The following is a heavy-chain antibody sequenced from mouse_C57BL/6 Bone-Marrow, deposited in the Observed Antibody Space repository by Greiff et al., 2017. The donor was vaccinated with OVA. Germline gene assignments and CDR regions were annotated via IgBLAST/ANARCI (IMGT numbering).Heavy chain of an antibody. CDR1: GFTFSDYY. J-gene: IGHJ1*03. D-gene: IGHD1-1*01. CDR3: ARPFILGYFDV. CDR2: ISNGGGST. Sequence: EVQGVESGGGLVQPGGSLKLSCAASGFTFSDYYMYWVRQTPEKRLEWVAYISNGGGSTYYPDTVKGRFTISKDNAKNTRDLQMSRLKSEDTAMYYCARPFILGYFDVWGTGTTVTVSS. V-gene: IGHV5-12*01.